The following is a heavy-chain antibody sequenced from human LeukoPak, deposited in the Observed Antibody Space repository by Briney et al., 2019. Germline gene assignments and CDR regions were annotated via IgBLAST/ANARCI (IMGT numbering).Heavy chain of an antibody. CDR2: ISSSGSTI. Sequence: GGSLRLSCAASGFTFSSYEMNWVRQAPGKGLEWVSYISSSGSTIYYADSVKGRFTISRDNAKNSLYLQMNSLRAEDTAVYYCARDSMVRGVTRGFDPWGQGTLVTVSS. CDR3: ARDSMVRGVTRGFDP. J-gene: IGHJ5*02. CDR1: GFTFSSYE. V-gene: IGHV3-48*03. D-gene: IGHD3-10*01.